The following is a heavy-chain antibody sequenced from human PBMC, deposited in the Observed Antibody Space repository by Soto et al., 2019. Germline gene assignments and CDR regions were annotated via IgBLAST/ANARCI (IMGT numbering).Heavy chain of an antibody. V-gene: IGHV4-39*01. J-gene: IGHJ5*02. CDR3: ARAGEVAAAGIVNWFDP. Sequence: SETLSLTCTVSGGSISSSSYYWGWIRQPPGKGLEWIGSIYYSGSTYYNPSLKSRVTISVDTSKNQFSLKLSSVTAADTAVYYCARAGEVAAAGIVNWFDPWGQGTLVTVSS. CDR1: GGSISSSSYY. D-gene: IGHD6-13*01. CDR2: IYYSGST.